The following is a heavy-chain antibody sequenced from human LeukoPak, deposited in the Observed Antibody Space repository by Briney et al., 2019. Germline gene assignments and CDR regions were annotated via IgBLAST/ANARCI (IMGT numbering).Heavy chain of an antibody. V-gene: IGHV1-18*01. Sequence: ASVKVSCKASGYTFTSYGISWVRQAPGQGLEWMGWISAYNGNTNYAQKLQGRVTMTTDTSTSTAYMELRSLRSDDTAVYYCARDEGDDYDILTGYLTTATVDYWGQGTLVTVSS. J-gene: IGHJ4*02. CDR1: GYTFTSYG. D-gene: IGHD3-9*01. CDR2: ISAYNGNT. CDR3: ARDEGDDYDILTGYLTTATVDY.